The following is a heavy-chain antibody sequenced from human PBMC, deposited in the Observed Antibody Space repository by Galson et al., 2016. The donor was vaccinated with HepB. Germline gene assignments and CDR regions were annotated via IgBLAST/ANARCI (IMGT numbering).Heavy chain of an antibody. CDR3: ARDANLAYCRGDCYWFDY. CDR1: GFTFSSYA. Sequence: SLRLSCAASGFTFSSYAMHWVRQAPGKGLEWVAVISFDGRNKYYADSVKGRFTISRDNSKNTLYLQMNSLRTEDTAVYYCARDANLAYCRGDCYWFDYWGPGTLVTVSS. V-gene: IGHV3-30-3*01. D-gene: IGHD2-21*02. CDR2: ISFDGRNK. J-gene: IGHJ4*02.